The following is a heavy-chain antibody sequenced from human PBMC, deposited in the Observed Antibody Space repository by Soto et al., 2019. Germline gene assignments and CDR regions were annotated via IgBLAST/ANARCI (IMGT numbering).Heavy chain of an antibody. Sequence: GSLRLSCVASGFNLRNHDMNWVRQPPGKGLEYASNINYAGSSTSYADAVKGRFTISRDNSQNTVYLQMNNLRAEDTAMYYCARVAYWGPGTQGTVSS. CDR2: INYAGSST. J-gene: IGHJ4*02. CDR3: ARVAY. CDR1: GFNLRNHD. V-gene: IGHV3-23*01.